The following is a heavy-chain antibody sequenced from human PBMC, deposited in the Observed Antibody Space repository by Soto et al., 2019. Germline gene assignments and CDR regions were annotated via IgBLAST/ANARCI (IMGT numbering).Heavy chain of an antibody. D-gene: IGHD3-22*01. Sequence: ASVKVSCKASGYTFTGYYMHWVRQAPGQGLEWMGWINPNSGGTNYAQKFQGWVTMTRDTSISTAYMELSRLRSDDTAVYYCARVTYYYDSSGYSPMAFDIWGQGTMVTVS. J-gene: IGHJ3*02. CDR1: GYTFTGYY. CDR2: INPNSGGT. CDR3: ARVTYYYDSSGYSPMAFDI. V-gene: IGHV1-2*04.